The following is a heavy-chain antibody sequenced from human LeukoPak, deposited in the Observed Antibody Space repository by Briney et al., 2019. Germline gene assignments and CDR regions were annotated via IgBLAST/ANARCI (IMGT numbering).Heavy chain of an antibody. CDR1: GFTVSSNY. V-gene: IGHV3-53*01. CDR2: IYSGGST. J-gene: IGHJ4*02. Sequence: GGSLRLSCAASGFTVSSNYMSWVRQAPGKGLECVSVIYSGGSTYYADSVKGRFTISRDNSKNTRYLQMNSLRAEDTAVYYCARYPSDQYYFDYWGQGTLVTVSS. CDR3: ARYPSDQYYFDY.